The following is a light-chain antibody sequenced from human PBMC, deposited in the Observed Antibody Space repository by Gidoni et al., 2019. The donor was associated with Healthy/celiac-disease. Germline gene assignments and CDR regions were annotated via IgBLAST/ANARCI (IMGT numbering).Light chain of an antibody. CDR1: QSISSW. J-gene: IGKJ1*01. CDR3: QQYNSYSQT. CDR2: DAS. V-gene: IGKV1-5*01. Sequence: DIQMTKSPSTLSASVGDRVTITCRASQSISSWLAWYQQKPGKAPKLLIYDASSLESGVPSRFSGSGSGTEFTLTISSLQPDDFATYYCQQYNSYSQTFGQGTKVEIK.